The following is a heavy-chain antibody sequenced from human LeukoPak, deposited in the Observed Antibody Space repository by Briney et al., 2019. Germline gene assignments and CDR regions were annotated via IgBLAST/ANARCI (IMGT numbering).Heavy chain of an antibody. CDR2: IIPIFGTA. D-gene: IGHD2-2*01. V-gene: IGHV1-69*05. J-gene: IGHJ6*03. CDR3: ARVRGIVPAATYYMDV. Sequence: SVNVSCKASGGTFSSYAISWVRQAPGQGLEWMGGIIPIFGTANYAQKFQGRVTITTDESTSTAYMELSSLRSEVTAVYYCARVRGIVPAATYYMDVWGKGTTVTVSS. CDR1: GGTFSSYA.